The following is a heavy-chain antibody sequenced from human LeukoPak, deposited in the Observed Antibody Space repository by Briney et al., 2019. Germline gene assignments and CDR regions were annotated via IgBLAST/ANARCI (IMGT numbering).Heavy chain of an antibody. CDR2: INHSGST. J-gene: IGHJ6*03. D-gene: IGHD3-10*01. CDR1: GGSFSGYY. Sequence: SETLSLTCAVYGGSFSGYYWIWIRQPPGKGLEWIGEINHSGSTNYNPSLKSRVTISVDTSKNQFSLKLSSVTAADTAVYYCARRDYYGSGSYYSYYYYYMDVWGKGTTVTVSS. V-gene: IGHV4-34*01. CDR3: ARRDYYGSGSYYSYYYYYMDV.